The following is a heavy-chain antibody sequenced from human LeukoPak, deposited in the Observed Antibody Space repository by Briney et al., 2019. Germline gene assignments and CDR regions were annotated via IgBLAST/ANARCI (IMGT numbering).Heavy chain of an antibody. D-gene: IGHD5-18*01. CDR3: ARSRSGYSYDHAAFDI. CDR2: IYHSGST. V-gene: IGHV4-4*02. CDR1: GASISNSNW. Sequence: PSETLSLTCAVAGASISNSNWWTWVRQPPGKGLEWIGEIYHSGSTNYKPSLKSRATISVDKSKNQFSLKLSSVTAADTAVYYCARSRSGYSYDHAAFDIWGQGTMVTVSS. J-gene: IGHJ3*02.